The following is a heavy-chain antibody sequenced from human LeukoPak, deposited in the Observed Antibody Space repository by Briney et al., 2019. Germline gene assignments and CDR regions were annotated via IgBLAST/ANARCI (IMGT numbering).Heavy chain of an antibody. CDR3: ARSVDDILTGYYPIPGFDY. D-gene: IGHD3-9*01. CDR1: GGSFSGYY. CDR2: INHSGST. V-gene: IGHV4-34*01. Sequence: SETLSLTCAVYGGSFSGYYWSWIRQPPGKGLEWIGEINHSGSTNYNPSLKSRVTISVDTSKNQFSLKLSSVTAADTAVYYCARSVDDILTGYYPIPGFDYWGQGTLVTVSS. J-gene: IGHJ4*02.